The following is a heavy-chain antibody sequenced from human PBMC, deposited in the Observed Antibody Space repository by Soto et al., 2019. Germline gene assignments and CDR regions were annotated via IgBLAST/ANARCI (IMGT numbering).Heavy chain of an antibody. V-gene: IGHV3-21*01. Sequence: GGSLRLSCVASGFTFSSSRMNWVRQAPGKGLEWVSFSSSSSDYMYYADSLNGRFTVSRDNAKNSLYLQMDSLRAEDTAAYYCARDGITRIRGITVFDFWGQGTLVTVSS. CDR2: SSSSSDYM. J-gene: IGHJ4*02. D-gene: IGHD3-10*01. CDR3: ARDGITRIRGITVFDF. CDR1: GFTFSSSR.